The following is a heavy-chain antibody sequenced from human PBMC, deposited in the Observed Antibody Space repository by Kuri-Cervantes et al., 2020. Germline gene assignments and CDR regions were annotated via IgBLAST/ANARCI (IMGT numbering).Heavy chain of an antibody. J-gene: IGHJ4*02. Sequence: SETLSLTCTVSGGSISGSSYYWGWIRQPPGKGLEWIGSIYYSGSTYYNPSLKSRVTISVDTSKNQFSLKLSSVTAADTAVYYCARISYYDSSGYLDWGQGTLVTVSS. CDR3: ARISYYDSSGYLD. V-gene: IGHV4-39*07. CDR2: IYYSGST. D-gene: IGHD3-22*01. CDR1: GGSISGSSYY.